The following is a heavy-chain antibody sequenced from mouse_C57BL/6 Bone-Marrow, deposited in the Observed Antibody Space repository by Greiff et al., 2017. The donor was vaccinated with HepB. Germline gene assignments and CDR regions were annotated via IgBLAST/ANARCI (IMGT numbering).Heavy chain of an antibody. D-gene: IGHD1-1*01. CDR1: GFNIKDYY. CDR3: ARSHFYYGSSLDWYFDV. Sequence: VQLKQSGAELVKPGASVKLSCTASGFNIKDYYMHWVKQRTEQGLEWIGRIDPEDGETKYAPKSQGKATITADTSSNTAYLQLSSLTSEDTAVYYCARSHFYYGSSLDWYFDVWGTGTTVTVSS. V-gene: IGHV14-2*01. J-gene: IGHJ1*03. CDR2: IDPEDGET.